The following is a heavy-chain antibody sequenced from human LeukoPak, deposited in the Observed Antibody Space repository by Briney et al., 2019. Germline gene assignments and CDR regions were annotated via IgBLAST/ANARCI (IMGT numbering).Heavy chain of an antibody. J-gene: IGHJ4*02. D-gene: IGHD5-12*01. Sequence: SGTLSLTCSVFADSMNNYYWNWIRQPPGKGLEWIGYIYYRGTTSYNPFLKSRVTISVDTSKNQFSLKLNSVTAADTAVYYCARLPRYGGYDHFDYWGQGILVIVSS. CDR2: IYYRGTT. V-gene: IGHV4-59*12. CDR3: ARLPRYGGYDHFDY. CDR1: ADSMNNYY.